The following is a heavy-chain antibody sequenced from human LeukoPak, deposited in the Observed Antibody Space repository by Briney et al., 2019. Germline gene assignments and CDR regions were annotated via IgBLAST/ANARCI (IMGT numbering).Heavy chain of an antibody. J-gene: IGHJ4*02. Sequence: PGGSLRLSCTASGFTFGDYAMSWFRQAPGKGLEWVGFIGSKAYGGTTEYAASVKGRFTISRDDSKSIAYLQMNSLKTEDTAVYYCTRLIHDYGDLYFDYWGQGTLVTVSS. CDR2: IGSKAYGGTT. CDR3: TRLIHDYGDLYFDY. D-gene: IGHD4-17*01. CDR1: GFTFGDYA. V-gene: IGHV3-49*03.